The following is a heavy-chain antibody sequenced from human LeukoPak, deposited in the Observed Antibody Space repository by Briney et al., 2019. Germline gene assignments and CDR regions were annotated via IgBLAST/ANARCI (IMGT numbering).Heavy chain of an antibody. CDR3: ARAPRNSSTMLDY. CDR1: GYTFTSYW. J-gene: IGHJ4*02. Sequence: ASVKVSCRASGYTFTSYWIQWVRQAPGQGLEWMGLINPDGGSTAYAHRFQGRVIMTRDTSTSTAYMDLSSLRSEDTAVYHCARAPRNSSTMLDYWGQGTLVTVSS. D-gene: IGHD1-14*01. V-gene: IGHV1-46*01. CDR2: INPDGGST.